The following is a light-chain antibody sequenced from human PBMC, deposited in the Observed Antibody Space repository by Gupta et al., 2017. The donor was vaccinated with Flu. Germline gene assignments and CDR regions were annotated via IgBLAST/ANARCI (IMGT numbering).Light chain of an antibody. CDR2: AAS. J-gene: IGKJ1*01. CDR3: QQSYSTPTWT. Sequence: DRVTIACLASQSVSRYVNWYQKKPGKAPKLLIYAASTLQSGVPSRFSGSSSGTDFTLSISSLQSEDFATYYCQQSYSTPTWTFGQGTKVEIK. V-gene: IGKV1-39*01. CDR1: QSVSRY.